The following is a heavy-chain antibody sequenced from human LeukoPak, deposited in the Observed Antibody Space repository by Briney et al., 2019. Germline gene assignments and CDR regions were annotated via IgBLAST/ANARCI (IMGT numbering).Heavy chain of an antibody. CDR3: ARDGTAAGLYFDL. CDR2: IRQDGSEK. CDR1: GFTFTDYW. Sequence: GGSLRLSCEVSGFTFTDYWMNWVRQAPGKGPEWVASIRQDGSEKTYVDSVKGRFTISRDNTKNSLSLQLNGLRAEDTAVYYCARDGTAAGLYFDLWGQGTLVTVS. J-gene: IGHJ4*01. D-gene: IGHD6-13*01. V-gene: IGHV3-7*01.